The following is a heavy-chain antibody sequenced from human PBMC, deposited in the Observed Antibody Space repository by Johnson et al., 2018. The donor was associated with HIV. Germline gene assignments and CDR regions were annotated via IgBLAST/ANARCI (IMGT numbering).Heavy chain of an antibody. CDR3: ARGRPWGWELRRDAFDI. D-gene: IGHD3-16*01. CDR2: INWNGGSI. Sequence: VQLVESGGGVVQPGGSLRLSCAASGFTFSGYAMSWVRQAPGKGLDWVSTINWNGGSIGSADSVKGRFTISRDNAKKSLYLQMNSLRDEDSALYYCARGRPWGWELRRDAFDIWGQGTMVTVSS. J-gene: IGHJ3*02. CDR1: GFTFSGYA. V-gene: IGHV3-20*04.